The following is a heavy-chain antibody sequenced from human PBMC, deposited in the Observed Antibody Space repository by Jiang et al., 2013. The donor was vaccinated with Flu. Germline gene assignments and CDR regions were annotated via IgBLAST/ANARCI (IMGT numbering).Heavy chain of an antibody. CDR1: GGSISSSSYY. CDR2: IYYSGST. Sequence: LLKPSETLSLTCTVSGGSISSSSYYWGWIRHAPRGRGVEWIGSIYYSGSTYYNPSLKSRVTISVDTSKNQFSLKLSSVTAADTAVYYCARHSSYGDNGYYYYGMDVWGQGTTVTVSS. CDR3: ARHSSYGDNGYYYYGMDV. J-gene: IGHJ6*02. D-gene: IGHD4-17*01. V-gene: IGHV4-39*01.